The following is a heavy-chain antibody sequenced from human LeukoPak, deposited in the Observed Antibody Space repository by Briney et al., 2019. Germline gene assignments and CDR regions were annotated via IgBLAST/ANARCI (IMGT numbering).Heavy chain of an antibody. V-gene: IGHV3-21*01. CDR3: ARDDSGLYSGWYYFDY. J-gene: IGHJ4*02. Sequence: GGSLRLSCAASGFTFSSYSMNWVRQAPGKGLEWVSSISSSSSYIYYADSVKGRFTISRGNAKNSLYLQMNSLRAEDTAVYYCARDDSGLYSGWYYFDYWGQGTLVTVSS. D-gene: IGHD6-19*01. CDR2: ISSSSSYI. CDR1: GFTFSSYS.